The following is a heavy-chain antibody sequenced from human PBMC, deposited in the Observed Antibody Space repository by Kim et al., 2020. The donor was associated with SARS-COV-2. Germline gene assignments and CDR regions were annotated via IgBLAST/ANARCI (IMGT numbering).Heavy chain of an antibody. CDR1: GGSISSYY. CDR3: ARHNGASYSSGWYYYYYGMDV. Sequence: SETLSLSCTVSGGSISSYYWNWIRQPPGKGLEWIGYIYYSGCTNYNPSLKSRVTISVDTSKNQFSLKLSSVTAADTAVYYCARHNGASYSSGWYYYYYGMDVWGQGTTVTVSS. V-gene: IGHV4-59*08. CDR2: IYYSGCT. D-gene: IGHD6-19*01. J-gene: IGHJ6*02.